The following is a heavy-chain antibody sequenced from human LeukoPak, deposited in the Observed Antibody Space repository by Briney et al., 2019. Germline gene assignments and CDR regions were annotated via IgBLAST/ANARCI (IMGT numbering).Heavy chain of an antibody. J-gene: IGHJ6*02. Sequence: GGPLRLSCAASGFTFSSYSMNWVRQAPGKGLEWVSSISSSSSYIYYADSVKGRFTISRDNAKNSLYLQMNSLRAEDTAVYYCARDSYCSSTSCYPYWYYGMDVWGQGTTVTVSS. CDR2: ISSSSSYI. V-gene: IGHV3-21*01. D-gene: IGHD2-2*01. CDR3: ARDSYCSSTSCYPYWYYGMDV. CDR1: GFTFSSYS.